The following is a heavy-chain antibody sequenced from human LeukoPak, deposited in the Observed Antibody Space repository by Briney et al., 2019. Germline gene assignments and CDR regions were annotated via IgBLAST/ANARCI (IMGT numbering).Heavy chain of an antibody. Sequence: PGGSLSLSCAASGFTFSSYSMNWVRQAPGKGLEWVSSISSSSSYIYYADSVKGRFTISRDNAKNSLYLQMNSLRAEDTAVYYCAAHSSGYLGWFDPWGQGTLVTVSS. CDR2: ISSSSSYI. V-gene: IGHV3-21*01. D-gene: IGHD3-22*01. CDR1: GFTFSSYS. CDR3: AAHSSGYLGWFDP. J-gene: IGHJ5*02.